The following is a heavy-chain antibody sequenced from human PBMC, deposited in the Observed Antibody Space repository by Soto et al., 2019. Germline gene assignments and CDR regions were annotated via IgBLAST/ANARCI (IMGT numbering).Heavy chain of an antibody. J-gene: IGHJ3*02. D-gene: IGHD6-19*01. CDR2: INPNSGGT. CDR1: GYTFTGYY. CDR3: ARWGLGPWLGHDAFDI. V-gene: IGHV1-2*04. Sequence: ASVKVSCKASGYTFTGYYMHWVRQAPGQGLEWMGWINPNSGGTNYAQKFQGWVTMTRDTSISTAYMELSRLRSDDTAVYYCARWGLGPWLGHDAFDIWGQGTMVTVSS.